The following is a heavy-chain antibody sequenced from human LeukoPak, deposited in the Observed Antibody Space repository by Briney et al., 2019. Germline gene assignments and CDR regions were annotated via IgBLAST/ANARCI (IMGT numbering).Heavy chain of an antibody. V-gene: IGHV3-30*02. CDR2: IRNDGSKT. CDR1: GFTFSGFG. Sequence: PGGSLRLSCAASGFTFSGFGMHWVCQAPGKGLEWVAFIRNDGSKTYYADSEKGRFTISRDNSRNTLYLHLNSLRAEDTALYFCAKPAVRANYRNVFDIWGQGTMVTVSS. D-gene: IGHD4/OR15-4a*01. CDR3: AKPAVRANYRNVFDI. J-gene: IGHJ3*02.